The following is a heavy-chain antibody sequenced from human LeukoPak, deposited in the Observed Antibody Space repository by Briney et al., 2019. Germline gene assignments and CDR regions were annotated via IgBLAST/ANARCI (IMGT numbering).Heavy chain of an antibody. CDR2: ITPNSGGT. CDR1: GYTFSDND. Sequence: ASVMVSCKASGYTFSDNDIHWVRQAPGQGLEWMGRITPNSGGTDHALKFQGRVAMTRDTSTSTAYMELSRLKSDDTAVYYCARDRGAPSAYYFDYWGQGTLATVSS. J-gene: IGHJ4*02. CDR3: ARDRGAPSAYYFDY. D-gene: IGHD3-10*01. V-gene: IGHV1-2*06.